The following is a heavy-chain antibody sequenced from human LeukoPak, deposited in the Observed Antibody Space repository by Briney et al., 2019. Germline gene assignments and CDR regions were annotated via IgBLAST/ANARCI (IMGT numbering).Heavy chain of an antibody. J-gene: IGHJ4*02. CDR3: ANGGGYYDSIGSLYYFDY. Sequence: GGSLRLSCAASGFTFSSYWMSWVRQAPGKGLEWVANIKQDGSEKYYVDSVKGRFTISRDNSKNTLFLQMNSLRAEDTAVYYCANGGGYYDSIGSLYYFDYWGQGTLVTVSS. CDR2: IKQDGSEK. CDR1: GFTFSSYW. D-gene: IGHD3-22*01. V-gene: IGHV3-7*03.